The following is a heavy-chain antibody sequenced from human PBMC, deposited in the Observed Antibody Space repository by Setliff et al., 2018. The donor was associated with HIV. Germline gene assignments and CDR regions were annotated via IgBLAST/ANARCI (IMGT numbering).Heavy chain of an antibody. V-gene: IGHV4-59*11. CDR1: GGSISSHY. CDR2: IYYNGNT. J-gene: IGHJ4*02. CDR3: ARGIDNFWSGYVR. Sequence: SETLSLTCTVSGGSISSHYWSWIRLPPGKGLEWIGTIYYNGNTNYNPSLKSRVTVLVDTSKNLFSLKLSSVTPADTAVYYCARGIDNFWSGYVRWGQGTLVTVSS. D-gene: IGHD3-3*01.